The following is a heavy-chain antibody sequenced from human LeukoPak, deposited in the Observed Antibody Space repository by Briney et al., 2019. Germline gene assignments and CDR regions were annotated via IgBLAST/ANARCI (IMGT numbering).Heavy chain of an antibody. CDR2: IKQGGREK. J-gene: IGHJ6*03. D-gene: IGHD2-2*01. Sequence: PGGSLRLSCAASGFTFSSYWMSWVRQAPGKGLEWVANIKQGGREKYYVDSVKGRFTISRDNTENSVYLQMNRLRAEDTAVYYCASKSALPAASSGHYYYMDVWGKGTTVTVSS. CDR3: ASKSALPAASSGHYYYMDV. V-gene: IGHV3-7*01. CDR1: GFTFSSYW.